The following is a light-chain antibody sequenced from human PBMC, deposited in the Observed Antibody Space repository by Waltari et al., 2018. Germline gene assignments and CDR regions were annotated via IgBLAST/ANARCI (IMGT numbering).Light chain of an antibody. CDR2: KVS. Sequence: DGSWFFIWLQYRPCKLPRRLFYKVSYRFFGGPVRFSGSGSGSDFTLKVSRVEVEDVGFYYCMQTTHWPRTSGQGIKVEI. CDR1: DGSWF. V-gene: IGKV2-30*01. J-gene: IGKJ1*01. CDR3: MQTTHWPRT.